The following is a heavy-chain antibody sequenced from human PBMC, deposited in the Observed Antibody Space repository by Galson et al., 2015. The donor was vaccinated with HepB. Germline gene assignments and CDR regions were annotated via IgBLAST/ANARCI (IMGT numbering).Heavy chain of an antibody. CDR1: GFTFSSYG. D-gene: IGHD4-17*01. J-gene: IGHJ4*02. CDR2: IWYDGSNK. Sequence: SLRLSCAASGFTFSSYGMHWVRQAPGKGLEWVAVIWYDGSNKYYADSVKGRFTISRDNSKNSLYLQMNSLRAEDTAVYYCARVPEGGDYFDYWGQGTLVTVSS. CDR3: ARVPEGGDYFDY. V-gene: IGHV3-33*01.